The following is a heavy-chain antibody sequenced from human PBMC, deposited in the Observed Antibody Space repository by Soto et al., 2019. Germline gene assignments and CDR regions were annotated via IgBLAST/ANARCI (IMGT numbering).Heavy chain of an antibody. D-gene: IGHD3-9*01. CDR3: ARMGYDILTFDY. Sequence: SETLSLTCAVYGGSFSGYYGSWIRQPPGKGLEWIGEINHSGSTNYNPSLKSRVTISVDTSKNQFSLKLSSVTAADTAVYYCARMGYDILTFDYWGQGTLVTVSS. V-gene: IGHV4-34*01. CDR1: GGSFSGYY. CDR2: INHSGST. J-gene: IGHJ4*02.